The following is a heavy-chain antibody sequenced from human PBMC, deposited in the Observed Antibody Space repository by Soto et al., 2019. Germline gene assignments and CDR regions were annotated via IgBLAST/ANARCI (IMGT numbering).Heavy chain of an antibody. CDR1: GGYMSSSGYY. V-gene: IGHV4-39*01. Sequence: LQLHESGPGLVKSSETLSLTCTVSGGYMSSSGYYWGWIRQPPGKGLEWLGSIYHVGTTEYNPAPKSRVTTSVDTSKSQVSLELSSVTATDTAVYYFARRPFYYDLNWYFDLWGRGTLVTVSS. J-gene: IGHJ2*01. CDR2: IYHVGTT. D-gene: IGHD3-22*01. CDR3: ARRPFYYDLNWYFDL.